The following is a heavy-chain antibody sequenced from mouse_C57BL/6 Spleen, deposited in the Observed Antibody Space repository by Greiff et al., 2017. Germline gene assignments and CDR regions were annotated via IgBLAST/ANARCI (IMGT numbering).Heavy chain of an antibody. CDR3: ARGRGGYDVGAMDY. Sequence: VQVVESGAELVKPGASVKISCKASGYAFSSYWMNWVKQRPGKGLEWIGQIYPGDGDTNYNGKFKGKATLTADKSSSTAYMQLSSLTSEDSAVYFCARGRGGYDVGAMDYWGQGTSVTVSS. J-gene: IGHJ4*01. CDR1: GYAFSSYW. D-gene: IGHD2-2*01. CDR2: IYPGDGDT. V-gene: IGHV1-80*01.